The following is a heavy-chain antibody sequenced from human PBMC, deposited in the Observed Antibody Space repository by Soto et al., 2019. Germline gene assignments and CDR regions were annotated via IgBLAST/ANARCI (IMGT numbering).Heavy chain of an antibody. D-gene: IGHD3-3*01. CDR1: GFTFSSYG. Sequence: GGSLRLSCAASGFTFSSYGMHWVRQAPGKGLEWVAVIWYDGSNKYYADSVKGRFTISRDNSKNTLYLQMNSLRAEDTAVYYCARDSRKVSGFLEWFTDIVSPENWFDPWGQGTLVTVSS. J-gene: IGHJ5*02. CDR3: ARDSRKVSGFLEWFTDIVSPENWFDP. CDR2: IWYDGSNK. V-gene: IGHV3-33*01.